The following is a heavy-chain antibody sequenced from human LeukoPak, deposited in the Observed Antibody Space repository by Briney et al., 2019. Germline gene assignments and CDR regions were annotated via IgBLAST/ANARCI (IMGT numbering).Heavy chain of an antibody. J-gene: IGHJ6*03. Sequence: SETLSLTCAVYGESFSGYYWSWIRQPPGKGLEWIGEVNHSGSTNYNPSLKSRVTISVDTSKKQFSLKLCSVTAADTAVYYCARTQYVLIVYYYYYMDVWGKGTTVTVS. V-gene: IGHV4-34*01. D-gene: IGHD2-8*01. CDR1: GESFSGYY. CDR2: VNHSGST. CDR3: ARTQYVLIVYYYYYMDV.